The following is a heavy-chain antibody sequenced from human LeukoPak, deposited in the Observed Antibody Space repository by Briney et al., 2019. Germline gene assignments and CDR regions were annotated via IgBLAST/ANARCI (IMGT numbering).Heavy chain of an antibody. V-gene: IGHV3-23*01. CDR3: ATDPSGSAWTLNN. J-gene: IGHJ4*02. CDR1: GVTLISYS. CDR2: ISSSGSGGNT. D-gene: IGHD6-19*01. Sequence: GGSLRLSCAASGVTLISYSMSGARQAPWKGLEWVSGISSSGSGGNTDYADSGKGRLSIAIDRSKNTVCLQLNSLRVADTAVYYCATDPSGSAWTLNNWGQGTLVTVSS.